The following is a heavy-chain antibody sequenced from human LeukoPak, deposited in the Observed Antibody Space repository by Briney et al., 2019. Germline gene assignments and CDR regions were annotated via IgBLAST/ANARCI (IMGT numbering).Heavy chain of an antibody. Sequence: GASVKVSCKASGYTFTSYDINWVRQAPGQGLEWMGRIIPILGIANYAQKFQGRVTITADKSTSTAYMELSSLRSEDTAVYYCAGGYSYGDGFDYWGQGTLVTVSS. D-gene: IGHD5-18*01. CDR2: IIPILGIA. J-gene: IGHJ4*02. CDR3: AGGYSYGDGFDY. CDR1: GYTFTSYD. V-gene: IGHV1-69*04.